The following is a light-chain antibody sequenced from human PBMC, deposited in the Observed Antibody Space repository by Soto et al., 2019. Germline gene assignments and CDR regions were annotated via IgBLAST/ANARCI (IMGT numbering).Light chain of an antibody. CDR2: AAS. CDR1: QSISSY. CDR3: QQRYSTPLS. Sequence: DIQMTQSPSSLSASVGDRVTITCRASQSISSYLNWYQQKPGKAPKLLIYAASSLPSGVPSRFSGCGSGKDFNLNNSSLQPEDFATYYCQQRYSTPLSFGGGTQVEIK. V-gene: IGKV1-39*01. J-gene: IGKJ4*01.